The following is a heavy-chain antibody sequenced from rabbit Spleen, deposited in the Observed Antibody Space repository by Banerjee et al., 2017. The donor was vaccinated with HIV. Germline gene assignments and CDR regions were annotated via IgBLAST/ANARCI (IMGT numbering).Heavy chain of an antibody. D-gene: IGHD2-1*01. CDR2: IYADRGGST. Sequence: QSLEESGGDLVKPGASLTLTCTASGVSFSSSSYMCWVRQAPGKGLELIACIYADRGGSTYYASWAKGRFTISKTSSTTVTLQLTSLTAADTATYFCARGSAAMTMVITGFYFSLWGPGTLVTVS. J-gene: IGHJ4*01. CDR3: ARGSAAMTMVITGFYFSL. V-gene: IGHV1S40*01. CDR1: GVSFSSSSY.